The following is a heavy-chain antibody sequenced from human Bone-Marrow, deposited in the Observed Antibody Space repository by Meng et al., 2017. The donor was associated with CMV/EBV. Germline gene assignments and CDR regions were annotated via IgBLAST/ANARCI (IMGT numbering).Heavy chain of an antibody. CDR1: GFTFSSYW. J-gene: IGHJ6*02. CDR3: ARDSSSGYYYGMDV. Sequence: GGSLRLSCAASGFTFSSYWMSWVRQAPGKGLEWVANIKQDGSEKYYVDSVKGRFTISRDNAKNSLHLQMNSLRVEDTAVYYCARDSSSGYYYGMDVWGQGTTVTVSS. CDR2: IKQDGSEK. V-gene: IGHV3-7*01. D-gene: IGHD3-22*01.